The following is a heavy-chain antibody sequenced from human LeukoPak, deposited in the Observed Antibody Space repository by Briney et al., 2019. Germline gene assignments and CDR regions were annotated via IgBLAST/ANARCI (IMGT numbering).Heavy chain of an antibody. J-gene: IGHJ4*02. CDR2: INWNSDSI. Sequence: GGSLRLSCAASGFTFSSYAMHWVRQGPGKGLEWVSGINWNSDSIDYADSVKGRFTISRDNGKNSLYLEMNSLRPEDTAFYYCAKDLGANYDILSGYSAPDYWGQGTLVTVSS. V-gene: IGHV3-9*01. D-gene: IGHD3-9*01. CDR3: AKDLGANYDILSGYSAPDY. CDR1: GFTFSSYA.